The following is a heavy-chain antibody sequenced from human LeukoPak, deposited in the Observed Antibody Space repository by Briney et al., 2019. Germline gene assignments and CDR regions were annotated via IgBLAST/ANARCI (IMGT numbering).Heavy chain of an antibody. CDR2: IWYDGSNT. Sequence: GGSLRLSCAASGFTFNSYGMHWVRQAPGKGLEWVALIWYDGSNTYYADSVKGRFTISRDNSKNTLYLQMNSLTAEDTAIYYCARDPSSSGYNDAFDIWGHGTMVTVSS. CDR3: ARDPSSSGYNDAFDI. D-gene: IGHD3-22*01. V-gene: IGHV3-33*01. CDR1: GFTFNSYG. J-gene: IGHJ3*02.